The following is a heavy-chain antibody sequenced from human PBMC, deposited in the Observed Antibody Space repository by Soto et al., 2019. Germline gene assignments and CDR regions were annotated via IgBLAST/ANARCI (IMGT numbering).Heavy chain of an antibody. CDR2: IYYSGST. D-gene: IGHD4-17*01. V-gene: IGHV4-39*01. Sequence: SETLSLTCTVSGGSISSSRYYWGWIRQPPGKGLEWIGSIYYSGSTYYNPSLKSRVTISVDTSKNQFSLKLSSVTAADTAVYYCARLLLHDYGDYLNYFDYWGQGTLVTVSS. CDR1: GGSISSSRYY. CDR3: ARLLLHDYGDYLNYFDY. J-gene: IGHJ4*02.